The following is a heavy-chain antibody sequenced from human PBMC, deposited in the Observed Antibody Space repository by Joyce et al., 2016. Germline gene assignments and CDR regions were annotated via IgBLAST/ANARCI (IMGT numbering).Heavy chain of an antibody. V-gene: IGHV4-38-2*01. CDR3: ARRPYNVHTPLGSDWYFDL. D-gene: IGHD5-18*01. Sequence: QVQLQESGPGLVKPSETLSLTCGVSGLSFDLHSFWGWIRQPPGKGLEWIGNVYLNVITHYSPSLKSRVTRSMDTSKNQFSPNLNSVTAADTAVYFCARRPYNVHTPLGSDWYFDLWGRGTLVTVSS. J-gene: IGHJ2*01. CDR2: VYLNVIT. CDR1: GLSFDLHSF.